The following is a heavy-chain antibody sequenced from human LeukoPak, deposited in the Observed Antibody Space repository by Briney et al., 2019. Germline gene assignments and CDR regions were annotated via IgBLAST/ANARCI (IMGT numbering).Heavy chain of an antibody. CDR1: GGSISSSSYY. Sequence: PSETLSLTCTVSGGSISSSSYYWGWIRQPPGKGLEWIGSIYYSGSTNYNPSLKSRVTISVDTSKNQFSLKLSSVTAADTAVYYCARRRYSYGYGASLYYYMDVWGKGTTVTVSS. J-gene: IGHJ6*03. CDR3: ARRRYSYGYGASLYYYMDV. D-gene: IGHD5-18*01. CDR2: IYYSGST. V-gene: IGHV4-39*07.